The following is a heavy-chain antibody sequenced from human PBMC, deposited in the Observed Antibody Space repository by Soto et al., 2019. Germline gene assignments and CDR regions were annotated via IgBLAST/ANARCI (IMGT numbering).Heavy chain of an antibody. D-gene: IGHD2-15*01. CDR1: GGTFSSYT. CDR2: IIPILGIA. CDR3: ARSPLVVAAIRFDY. V-gene: IGHV1-69*02. Sequence: QVQLVQSGAEVKKPGSSVKVSCKASGGTFSSYTISWVRQAPGQGLEWMGRIIPILGIANYAQKFQGRVTITADKSTSTAYMELSSLRSEDTAVYYCARSPLVVAAIRFDYWGQGTLVTVSS. J-gene: IGHJ4*02.